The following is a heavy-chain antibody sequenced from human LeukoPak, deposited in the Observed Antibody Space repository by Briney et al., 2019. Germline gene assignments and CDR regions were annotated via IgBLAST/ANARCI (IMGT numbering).Heavy chain of an antibody. Sequence: GGSLRLSCAASGFTFSSYAMRWVRQAPGKGLEWVSAISGSGGSTYYADSVKGRFTISRDNSKNTLYLQMNSLRAEDTAVYYCAKQGTPLLWFGEAFDYWGQGTLVTVSS. CDR2: ISGSGGST. D-gene: IGHD3-10*01. J-gene: IGHJ4*02. CDR1: GFTFSSYA. CDR3: AKQGTPLLWFGEAFDY. V-gene: IGHV3-23*01.